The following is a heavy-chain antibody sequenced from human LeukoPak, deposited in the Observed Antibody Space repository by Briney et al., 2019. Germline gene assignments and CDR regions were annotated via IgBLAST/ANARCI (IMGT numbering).Heavy chain of an antibody. CDR2: INGDGSST. CDR3: ARDQGYQLFDP. V-gene: IGHV3-74*01. D-gene: IGHD2-2*01. J-gene: IGHJ5*02. CDR1: GFTFRTYW. Sequence: PGGSLRLSCAASGFTFRTYWMHWVRQAPGKGLVWVSRINGDGSSTTYADSVKGRFTISRDNAKNTLYLQMNGLRAEDTAVYYCARDQGYQLFDPWGQGTLVTVSS.